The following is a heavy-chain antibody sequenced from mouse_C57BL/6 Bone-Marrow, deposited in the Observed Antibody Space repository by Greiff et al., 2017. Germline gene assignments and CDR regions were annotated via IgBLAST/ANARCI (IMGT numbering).Heavy chain of an antibody. Sequence: QVQLQQPGAELVKPGASVKLSCKASGYTFTSYWMHWVKQRPGQGLEWIGMIHPNSGSTNYNEKFKSKATLTVDKSSSTAYMQLSSLTSEDSAVYYCARKSTYSNFLRGYFDVWGTGTTVTVSS. J-gene: IGHJ1*03. V-gene: IGHV1-64*01. D-gene: IGHD2-5*01. CDR2: IHPNSGST. CDR1: GYTFTSYW. CDR3: ARKSTYSNFLRGYFDV.